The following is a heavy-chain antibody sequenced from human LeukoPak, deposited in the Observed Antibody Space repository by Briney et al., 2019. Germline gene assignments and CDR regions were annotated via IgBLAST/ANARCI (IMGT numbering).Heavy chain of an antibody. Sequence: PGGSLSLSCAASGFTFSSYGMHWVRQAPGKGLEWVAFIRYDGSNKYYADSVKGRFTISRDNSKNTLYLQMNSLRAEDTAVYYCANNPWSSSSYYFDYWGQGTLVTVSS. CDR2: IRYDGSNK. V-gene: IGHV3-30*02. D-gene: IGHD6-6*01. J-gene: IGHJ4*02. CDR3: ANNPWSSSSYYFDY. CDR1: GFTFSSYG.